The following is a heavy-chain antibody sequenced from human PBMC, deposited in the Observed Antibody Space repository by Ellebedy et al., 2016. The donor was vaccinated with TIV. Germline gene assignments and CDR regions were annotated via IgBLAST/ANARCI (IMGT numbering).Heavy chain of an antibody. J-gene: IGHJ4*02. CDR3: ARLGFCAGDRCYPDY. V-gene: IGHV4-59*01. CDR2: IYYSGST. Sequence: MPSETLSLTCTVSGGSMSSYYWTWIRQPPGEGLEWIGHIYYSGSTDYNPSLKSRVTISVDTSKNQFSLKLNSVTAADTAVYSCARLGFCAGDRCYPDYWGQGTLVTVSS. CDR1: GGSMSSYY. D-gene: IGHD2-8*02.